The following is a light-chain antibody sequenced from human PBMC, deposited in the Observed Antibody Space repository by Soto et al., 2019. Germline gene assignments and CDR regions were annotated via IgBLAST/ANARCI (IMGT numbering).Light chain of an antibody. CDR1: ESVDFH. CDR2: DAS. J-gene: IGKJ5*01. V-gene: IGKV3-11*01. CDR3: QQRSNWPPIT. Sequence: VLTQSPATLSLSPGKRATLSCRASESVDFHLAWYQQKPGQAPRLLIYDASVRATGTPARFSGSGSGTDFTLTISSLEPEDFAVYYCQQRSNWPPITFGQGTRLEIK.